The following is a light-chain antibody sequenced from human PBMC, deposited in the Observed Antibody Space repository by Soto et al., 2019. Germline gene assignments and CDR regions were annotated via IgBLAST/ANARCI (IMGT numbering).Light chain of an antibody. CDR2: GAF. Sequence: ENGLTQSPATLSVSAGERATFFCRSSQIIGTNLAWYQQKPGQAPRLLIYGAFIRAPGFPGRFRGTGSGSEFTLTISSLQTVDGALYYCQQYDKWPYTFGQGTNLEIK. CDR3: QQYDKWPYT. J-gene: IGKJ2*01. CDR1: QIIGTN. V-gene: IGKV3-15*01.